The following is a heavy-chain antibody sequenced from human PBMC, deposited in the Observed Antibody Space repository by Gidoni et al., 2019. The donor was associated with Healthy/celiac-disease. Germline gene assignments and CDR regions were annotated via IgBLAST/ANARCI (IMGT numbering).Heavy chain of an antibody. D-gene: IGHD5-12*01. CDR3: ARVRREYGGYDDWGY. CDR2: ISSNGGST. V-gene: IGHV3-64*01. Sequence: EVQRVEAGGGLVEPGGSLSVSCAASGFTFGSSAMHWVRQAPGTGLEYVSAISSNGGSTYYANSVKGRFSISRDNSKNTLYLQMGSLRAEDMAVYYCARVRREYGGYDDWGYWGQGTLVTVSS. J-gene: IGHJ4*02. CDR1: GFTFGSSA.